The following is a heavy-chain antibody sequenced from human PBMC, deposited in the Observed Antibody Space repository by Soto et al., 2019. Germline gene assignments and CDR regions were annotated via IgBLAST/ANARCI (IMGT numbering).Heavy chain of an antibody. CDR1: GYTFTSYD. CDR2: MNPNSGNT. J-gene: IGHJ3*02. Sequence: ASVKVSCKASGYTFTSYDINWVRQATGQGLEWMGWMNPNSGNTGYAQKFQGRVTMTRNTSISTAYMELSSLRSEDTAVYYCARGRKATYDYIWGSQTLRAFDIWGQGKMVTVSS. CDR3: ARGRKATYDYIWGSQTLRAFDI. V-gene: IGHV1-8*01. D-gene: IGHD3-16*01.